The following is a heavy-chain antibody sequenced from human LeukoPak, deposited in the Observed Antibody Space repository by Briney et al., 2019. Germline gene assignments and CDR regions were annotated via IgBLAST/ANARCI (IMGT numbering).Heavy chain of an antibody. Sequence: SETLSLTCTVSGGFITSSSYYWGWLRQPPGKGLEWVGSIYYSGNTYYNPSLKSRVTISVDTSKNQFSLKVTSVTAADTAVYYCARSPTALRYPSIDYWGQGTLVTVSS. J-gene: IGHJ4*02. V-gene: IGHV4-39*01. CDR2: IYYSGNT. D-gene: IGHD4-17*01. CDR1: GGFITSSSYY. CDR3: ARSPTALRYPSIDY.